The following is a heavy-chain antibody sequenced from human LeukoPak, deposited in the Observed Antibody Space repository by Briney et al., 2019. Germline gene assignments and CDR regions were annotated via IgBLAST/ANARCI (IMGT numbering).Heavy chain of an antibody. CDR1: GFTSSSYG. CDR2: ISYDGSNK. D-gene: IGHD6-13*01. Sequence: SGRSLRLSCAASGFTSSSYGMHWVRQAPGKGLEWVAVISYDGSNKYYADSVKGRFTISRDNSKNTLYLQMNSLRAEDTAVYYCAKEGPWAAGFDYWGQGTPVTVSS. J-gene: IGHJ4*02. CDR3: AKEGPWAAGFDY. V-gene: IGHV3-30*18.